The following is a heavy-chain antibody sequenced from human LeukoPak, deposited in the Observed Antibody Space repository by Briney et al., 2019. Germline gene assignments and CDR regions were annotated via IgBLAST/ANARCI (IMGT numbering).Heavy chain of an antibody. CDR3: ARVGKRATLDY. J-gene: IGHJ4*02. D-gene: IGHD5-24*01. Sequence: GGSLRLSCAASGFTFSNYWMTWVRQAPGKGLEWVANINRDGSERYYVDSVKGRFTISRDDAKSSLYLQMNSLRAEDTAVYYCARVGKRATLDYWGQGTLVTVSS. CDR2: INRDGSER. V-gene: IGHV3-7*03. CDR1: GFTFSNYW.